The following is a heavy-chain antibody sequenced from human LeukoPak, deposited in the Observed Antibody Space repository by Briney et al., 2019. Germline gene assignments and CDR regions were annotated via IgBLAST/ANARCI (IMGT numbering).Heavy chain of an antibody. CDR2: IYPGDSDT. CDR1: GYSFTSYW. D-gene: IGHD3-22*01. Sequence: GESLKISCKGSGYSFTSYWIGWVSQMPGKGLEWMGIIYPGDSDTRYSPSFQGQVTISADKSISTAYLQWSSLKASDTAMYYCARVHYYETSDWGNYFDYWGQGTLVTVSS. CDR3: ARVHYYETSDWGNYFDY. J-gene: IGHJ4*02. V-gene: IGHV5-51*01.